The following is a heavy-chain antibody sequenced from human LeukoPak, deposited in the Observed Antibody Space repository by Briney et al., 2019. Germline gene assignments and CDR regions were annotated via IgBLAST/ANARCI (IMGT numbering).Heavy chain of an antibody. V-gene: IGHV4-31*03. CDR2: IYYTGRT. Sequence: SETLSLTCTASGGSISRGDNYWSWIRQHPGKGLECIGYIYYTGRTYYNPSLKSRVTISIDTSRSQFSLRLSSVTAADTAVYYCARDRSGSSSLNAFDIWGQGTMVTVSS. CDR1: GGSISRGDNY. CDR3: ARDRSGSSSLNAFDI. J-gene: IGHJ3*02. D-gene: IGHD3-10*01.